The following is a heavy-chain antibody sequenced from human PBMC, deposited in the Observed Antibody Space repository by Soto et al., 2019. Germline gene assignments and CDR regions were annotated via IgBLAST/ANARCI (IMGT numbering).Heavy chain of an antibody. Sequence: ASVKVSCKVSEYALTELAIHWVRQAPGKGLEWMGGFDPEDGETIYAQKFQGRVTMTEDTSTQTAYMELSSLRSEDTAVYYCAVCLMRLIWFGETFSYWGEATMFTFYS. D-gene: IGHD3-10*01. J-gene: IGHJ4*02. CDR3: AVCLMRLIWFGETFSY. V-gene: IGHV1-24*01. CDR1: EYALTELA. CDR2: FDPEDGET.